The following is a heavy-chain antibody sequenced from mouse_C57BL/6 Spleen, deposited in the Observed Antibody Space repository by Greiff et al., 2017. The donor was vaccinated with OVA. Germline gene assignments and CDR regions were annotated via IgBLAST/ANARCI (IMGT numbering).Heavy chain of an antibody. CDR2: ISNGGGST. Sequence: EVQLQESGGGLVQPGGSLKLSCAASGFTFSDYYMYWVRQTPEKRLEWVAYISNGGGSTYYPDTVKGRFTISRDNAKNTLYLQMSRLKSEDTAMYYCARHDYYGSSWGDYWGQGTSVTVSS. CDR1: GFTFSDYY. V-gene: IGHV5-12*01. D-gene: IGHD1-1*01. CDR3: ARHDYYGSSWGDY. J-gene: IGHJ4*01.